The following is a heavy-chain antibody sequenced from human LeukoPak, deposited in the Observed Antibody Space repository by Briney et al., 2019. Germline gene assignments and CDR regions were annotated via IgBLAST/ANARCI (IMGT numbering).Heavy chain of an antibody. Sequence: GASVKVSCKASGGTFSSYAISWVRQAPGQGLEWMGGIIPIFGTANYAQKFQGRVTMTEDTSTDTAYMELSSLRSEDTAVYYCATDGARTMATLFPYDDYAFDIWGQGTMVTVSS. CDR3: ATDGARTMATLFPYDDYAFDI. D-gene: IGHD5-24*01. J-gene: IGHJ3*02. CDR2: IIPIFGTA. CDR1: GGTFSSYA. V-gene: IGHV1-69*06.